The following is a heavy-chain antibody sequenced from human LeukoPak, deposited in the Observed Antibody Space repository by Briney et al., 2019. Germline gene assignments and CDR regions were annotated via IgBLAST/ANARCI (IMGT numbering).Heavy chain of an antibody. J-gene: IGHJ4*02. CDR1: GFTFSSYW. CDR2: VKQDGSEK. V-gene: IGHV3-7*01. Sequence: GGSLRLSCAASGFTFSSYWMSWVRQAPGKGLQWVANVKQDGSEKYYVDSVKGRFTISRDNAKNSLYLQMNSLRAEDTAVYYCASLITMVRGVIKDFDYWGQGTLVTVPS. CDR3: ASLITMVRGVIKDFDY. D-gene: IGHD3-10*01.